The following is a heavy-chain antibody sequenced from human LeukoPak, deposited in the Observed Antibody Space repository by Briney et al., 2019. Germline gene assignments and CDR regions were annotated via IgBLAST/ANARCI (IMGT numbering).Heavy chain of an antibody. J-gene: IGHJ4*02. CDR3: GRDYDL. D-gene: IGHD3-3*01. CDR2: IKQDGSEK. CDR1: RFTFSSYW. Sequence: GGSLRLSCAASRFTFSSYWMSWVRQAPGKGLEWVANIKQDGSEKYYVDSVKGRFTISRDNAKNSLFLQMNSLRAEDTAVYYCGRDYDLWGQGTLVTVSS. V-gene: IGHV3-7*01.